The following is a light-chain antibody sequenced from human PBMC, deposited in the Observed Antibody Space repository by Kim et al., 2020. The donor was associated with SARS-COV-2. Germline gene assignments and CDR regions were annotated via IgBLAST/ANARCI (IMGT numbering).Light chain of an antibody. V-gene: IGKV3-11*01. J-gene: IGKJ4*01. CDR2: DAS. CDR3: QQRSSWPLT. Sequence: LPPGERATLSCRASQGVSTYLAWYQQRSGQAPRVLIYDASNRATGIPARFSGSGSGTDFTLTISSLQPEDFAVYYCQQRSSWPLTFGGWTKVDIK. CDR1: QGVSTY.